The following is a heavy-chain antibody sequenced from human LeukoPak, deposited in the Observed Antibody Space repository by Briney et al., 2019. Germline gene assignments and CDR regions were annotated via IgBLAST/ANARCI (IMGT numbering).Heavy chain of an antibody. D-gene: IGHD3-10*01. CDR2: IHTGNSDS. Sequence: PGESLKISCKGSGYFVTHHWIGWVRQMPGKGLEWMAIIHTGNSDSKYSPSFQGQVTMSVDKSISTAYLQWSSLKASDTAMYYCAYSGSYYNPTFQYWGQGTLVTVSS. J-gene: IGHJ4*02. CDR3: AYSGSYYNPTFQY. V-gene: IGHV5-51*01. CDR1: GYFVTHHW.